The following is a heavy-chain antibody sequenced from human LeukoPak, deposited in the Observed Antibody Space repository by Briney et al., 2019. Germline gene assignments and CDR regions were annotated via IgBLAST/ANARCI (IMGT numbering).Heavy chain of an antibody. Sequence: PGGSLRLSCAASGFTVSSNYMSWVRQAPGRGLEWVSVIYSGGSTYYADSVKGRFTISRDNSKNTLYLQMNSLRAEDTAVYYCARSVVGPYYFDYWGQGTLVTVSS. D-gene: IGHD1-26*01. CDR2: IYSGGST. CDR1: GFTVSSNY. V-gene: IGHV3-53*01. CDR3: ARSVVGPYYFDY. J-gene: IGHJ4*02.